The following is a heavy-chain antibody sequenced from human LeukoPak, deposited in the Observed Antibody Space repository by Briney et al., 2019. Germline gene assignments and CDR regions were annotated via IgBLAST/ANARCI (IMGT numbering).Heavy chain of an antibody. J-gene: IGHJ4*02. D-gene: IGHD6-19*01. CDR3: ARVAGSIDY. CDR2: FAPEDGER. Sequence: VASVKVSCKVSGYSLTDFSINWVRQAPGKGFEWMGGFAPEDGERIYAQKFQGRVTITRDTSISTAYMELSSLRSEDTAVYYCARVAGSIDYWGQGTLVTVSS. V-gene: IGHV1-24*01. CDR1: GYSLTDFS.